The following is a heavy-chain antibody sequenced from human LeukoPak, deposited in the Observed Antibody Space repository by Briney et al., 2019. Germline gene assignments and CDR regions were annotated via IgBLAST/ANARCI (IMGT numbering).Heavy chain of an antibody. D-gene: IGHD3-22*01. CDR2: IYYSGST. Sequence: PSQTLSLTCTVSGGSISSGGYYWSWIRQHPGKGLEWIGYIYYSGSTYYNPSLKSRVTISVDTSKNQFSLKLSSVTAADTAMYYCARWEVVSHIDYWGQGTLVTVSS. V-gene: IGHV4-31*03. CDR3: ARWEVVSHIDY. CDR1: GGSISSGGYY. J-gene: IGHJ4*02.